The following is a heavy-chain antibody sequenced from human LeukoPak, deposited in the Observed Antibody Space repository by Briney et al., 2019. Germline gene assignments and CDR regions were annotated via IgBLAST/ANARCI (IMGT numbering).Heavy chain of an antibody. CDR3: ARHLTPFAIRGYYYYYGMDV. CDR1: EYSFTSYW. J-gene: IGHJ6*04. D-gene: IGHD3-10*01. V-gene: IGHV5-10-1*01. Sequence: GESTQITRRGSEYSFTSYWVSWVRQMPGKEMEWMGRIDPSDSYTNYSPSFQGHVTISADKSISTAYLQWSSLKASDTAMYYCARHLTPFAIRGYYYYYGMDVWGKGTTVTVSS. CDR2: IDPSDSYT.